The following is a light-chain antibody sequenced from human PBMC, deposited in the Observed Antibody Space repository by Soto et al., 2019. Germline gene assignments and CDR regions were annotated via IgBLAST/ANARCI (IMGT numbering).Light chain of an antibody. Sequence: DIQMTQSPSTMSGSVGDRVTITCRASQTISSWLAWYQQKPGKAHKLLIYKASTLKSGVPSRFSGCGSGTEFTLTISSLQTDDLATYYGQQYNSYSTWTVGQGTKVDIK. V-gene: IGKV1-5*03. CDR1: QTISSW. CDR3: QQYNSYSTWT. CDR2: KAS. J-gene: IGKJ1*01.